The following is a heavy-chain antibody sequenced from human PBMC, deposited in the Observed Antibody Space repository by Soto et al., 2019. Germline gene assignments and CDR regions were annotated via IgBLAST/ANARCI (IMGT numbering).Heavy chain of an antibody. CDR3: AKDRVESGLGEIDY. J-gene: IGHJ4*02. V-gene: IGHV3-30*18. Sequence: GSLRLSCAASGFSFSNNGMHWVRQAPGKGLEWVAIISYDGNNKYYADSVKGRFTISRDNSKNTLYLQMNSLRVEDTAVYYCAKDRVESGLGEIDYWGQGTLVTVSS. D-gene: IGHD3-16*01. CDR2: ISYDGNNK. CDR1: GFSFSNNG.